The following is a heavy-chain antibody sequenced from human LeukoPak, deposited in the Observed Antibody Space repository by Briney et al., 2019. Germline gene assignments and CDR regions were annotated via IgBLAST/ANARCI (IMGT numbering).Heavy chain of an antibody. J-gene: IGHJ6*03. Sequence: SETLSLTCTVSGVSISSSNSYWGWIRQPPGKGLEWIGSIYYTGNTNYNPSLKSRVTISVDTSKNQFSLKLSSVTAADTAVYYCASLRPYYYYMDVWGKGTTVTVSS. CDR1: GVSISSSNSY. D-gene: IGHD6-6*01. V-gene: IGHV4-39*07. CDR3: ASLRPYYYYMDV. CDR2: IYYTGNT.